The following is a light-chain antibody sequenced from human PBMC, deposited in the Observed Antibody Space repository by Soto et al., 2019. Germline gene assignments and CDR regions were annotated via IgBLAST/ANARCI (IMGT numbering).Light chain of an antibody. CDR3: QKYGSSPFT. J-gene: IGKJ3*01. CDR1: QSVSSSY. V-gene: IGKV3-20*01. CDR2: GAS. Sequence: SQSPSTLSASVGDTLTVTGRASQSVSSSYLAWYQQKPGQAPRLLIYGASSRATGIPDRFSGSGSGTDFTLTISRLEPEDFAVYYCQKYGSSPFTVGTGTKVAI.